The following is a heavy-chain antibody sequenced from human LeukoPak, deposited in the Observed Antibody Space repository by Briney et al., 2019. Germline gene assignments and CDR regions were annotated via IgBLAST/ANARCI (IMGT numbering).Heavy chain of an antibody. Sequence: ASVKVSRKASGYTFAGYYIHWVRQAPGQGLEWMGWINPDSGGINYAQNFQGRVTMTRDTSISTASMELSSLRSDDTAVYYCARVPMVRGASADYWGQGTLVTVSS. J-gene: IGHJ4*02. CDR1: GYTFAGYY. CDR3: ARVPMVRGASADY. V-gene: IGHV1-2*02. D-gene: IGHD3-10*01. CDR2: INPDSGGI.